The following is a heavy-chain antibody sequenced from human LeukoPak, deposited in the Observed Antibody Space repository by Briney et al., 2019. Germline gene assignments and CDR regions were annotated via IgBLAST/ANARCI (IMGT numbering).Heavy chain of an antibody. J-gene: IGHJ4*02. CDR2: IRSKAFGGTT. Sequence: GGSLILSCRGSGFTFGDYGISWVRQAPGKGLEWVSFIRSKAFGGTTEYAASVEGRFTISRDDSNALAYLQMNSLKTEDTGIYYCATTMIITGYFDYWGQGIPVTVSS. CDR1: GFTFGDYG. D-gene: IGHD3-22*01. V-gene: IGHV3-49*04. CDR3: ATTMIITGYFDY.